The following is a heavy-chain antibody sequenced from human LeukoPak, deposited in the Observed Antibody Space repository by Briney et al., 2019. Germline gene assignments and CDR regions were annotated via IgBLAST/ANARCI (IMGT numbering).Heavy chain of an antibody. CDR2: ITQDGSEK. J-gene: IGHJ6*02. Sequence: RGSLRLSCAASGFTFSSYWTSWARQAPGKGLEWVANITQDGSEKYYVDSVKGRFTISRVNTKDSLYLQMNSLRAEDTAVYYCAREGGDYNVDYYYYGMDVWGQGTTVTV. V-gene: IGHV3-7*03. CDR1: GFTFSSYW. CDR3: AREGGDYNVDYYYYGMDV. D-gene: IGHD4-17*01.